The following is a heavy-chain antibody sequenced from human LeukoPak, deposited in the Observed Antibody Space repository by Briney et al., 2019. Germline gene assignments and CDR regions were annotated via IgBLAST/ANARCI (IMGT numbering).Heavy chain of an antibody. CDR2: FIAEGANM. Sequence: ASVRLSCKVSGYSVTEFSMECGREAPGEGHESWGGFIAEGANMVYTQKFQGRVTMTEDTSTATAYMELRGLTSEDTAVYYCATRSGDFWSGYVDWGQGTLVAVSS. CDR3: ATRSGDFWSGYVD. D-gene: IGHD3-3*01. V-gene: IGHV1-24*01. J-gene: IGHJ4*02. CDR1: GYSVTEFS.